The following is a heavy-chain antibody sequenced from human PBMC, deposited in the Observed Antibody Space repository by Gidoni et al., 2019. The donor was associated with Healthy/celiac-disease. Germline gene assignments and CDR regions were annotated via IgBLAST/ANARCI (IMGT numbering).Heavy chain of an antibody. Sequence: QVQLVESGGGVVQPGRSLGLYCAASGFTFSSIGMKLVRQAPGKGLGWLAVIWYDGSNKYYADSVKGRFTISRDNSKNTLYLQMNSLRAEDTAVYYCARDSNDHFGPFDIWGQGTMVTVSS. J-gene: IGHJ3*02. CDR1: GFTFSSIG. CDR2: IWYDGSNK. CDR3: ARDSNDHFGPFDI. D-gene: IGHD3-10*01. V-gene: IGHV3-33*01.